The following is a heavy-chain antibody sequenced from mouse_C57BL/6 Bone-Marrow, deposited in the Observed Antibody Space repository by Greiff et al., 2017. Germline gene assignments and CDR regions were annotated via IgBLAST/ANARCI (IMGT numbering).Heavy chain of an antibody. CDR1: GFTFSSYA. Sequence: EVHLVESGGGLVKPGGSLKLSCAASGFTFSSYAMSWVRQTPEKRLEWVATISDGGSYTYYPDNVKGRFTISRDNAKNNLYLQMSHLKSEDTAMXYCARITTVVATGAMDYWGQGTSVTVSS. J-gene: IGHJ4*01. D-gene: IGHD1-1*01. CDR3: ARITTVVATGAMDY. CDR2: ISDGGSYT. V-gene: IGHV5-4*01.